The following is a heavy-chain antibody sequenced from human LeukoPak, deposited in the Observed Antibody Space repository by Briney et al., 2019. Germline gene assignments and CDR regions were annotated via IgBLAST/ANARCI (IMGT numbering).Heavy chain of an antibody. CDR2: ISYDGSNK. Sequence: GGSLRLSCAASGFTFSSYAMHWVRQAPGKGLEWVAVISYDGSNKYYADSVKGRFTISRDNSKNTLYLQMNSLRAEDTAVYYCAKDKGGYDFGHDAFDIWGQGTMVTVSS. CDR1: GFTFSSYA. V-gene: IGHV3-30*18. CDR3: AKDKGGYDFGHDAFDI. J-gene: IGHJ3*02. D-gene: IGHD5-12*01.